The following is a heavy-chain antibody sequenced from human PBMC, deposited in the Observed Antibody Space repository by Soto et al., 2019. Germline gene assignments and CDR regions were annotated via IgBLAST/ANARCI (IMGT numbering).Heavy chain of an antibody. D-gene: IGHD1-7*01. CDR2: ISGSGGST. Sequence: HPGGSLRLSCAASGFTFSSYAMSWVRQAPGKGLEWVSAISGSGGSTYYAASVKGRFTISRDNTKNTLYLQVNSLRAEDTAVYYCAKDLGSTGTNGDYYYGMDVWGQGTTVTVSS. CDR1: GFTFSSYA. CDR3: AKDLGSTGTNGDYYYGMDV. V-gene: IGHV3-23*01. J-gene: IGHJ6*02.